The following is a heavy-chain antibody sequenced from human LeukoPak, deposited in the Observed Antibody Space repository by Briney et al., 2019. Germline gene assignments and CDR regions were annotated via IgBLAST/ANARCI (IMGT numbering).Heavy chain of an antibody. CDR3: ASRPDTYYYDSSGYYPDY. V-gene: IGHV4-39*07. D-gene: IGHD3-22*01. Sequence: SETLSLTCTVSGGSISSSSYYWGWIRQPPGKGLEWIGSIYHSGSTYYNPSLKSRVTISVDTSKNQFSLKLSSVTAADTAVYYCASRPDTYYYDSSGYYPDYWGQGTLVTVSS. J-gene: IGHJ4*02. CDR2: IYHSGST. CDR1: GGSISSSSYY.